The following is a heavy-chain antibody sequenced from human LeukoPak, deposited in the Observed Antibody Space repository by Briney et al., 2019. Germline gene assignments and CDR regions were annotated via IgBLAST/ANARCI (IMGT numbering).Heavy chain of an antibody. CDR3: ARSKGYSYGYEDY. Sequence: GGSLRLSCAATGFTFSSYAMHWVRQAPGKGLEYVSAISSNGGSTYYANSVKGRFTISRDNSKNTLYLQMNSLRAEDTAVYYCARSKGYSYGYEDYWGQGTLVTVSS. CDR1: GFTFSSYA. D-gene: IGHD5-18*01. J-gene: IGHJ4*02. CDR2: ISSNGGST. V-gene: IGHV3-64*01.